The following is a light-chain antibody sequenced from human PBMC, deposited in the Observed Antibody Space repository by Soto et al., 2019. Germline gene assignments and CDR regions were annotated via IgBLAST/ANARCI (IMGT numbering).Light chain of an antibody. Sequence: DIQMTQSPSTLSASVGDRVTITCRASQSISSWLAWYQQKPGKAPTLLIYKASSLESGVPSRLSGSASEPEFALTISSLQPDDFATYYCQQYNSYWTFGQGTKVESK. V-gene: IGKV1-5*03. J-gene: IGKJ1*01. CDR2: KAS. CDR1: QSISSW. CDR3: QQYNSYWT.